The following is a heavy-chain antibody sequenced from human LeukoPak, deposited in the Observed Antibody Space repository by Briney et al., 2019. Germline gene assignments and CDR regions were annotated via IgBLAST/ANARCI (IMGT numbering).Heavy chain of an antibody. J-gene: IGHJ1*01. CDR3: ARVGRTGKFQH. CDR2: INHSGST. Sequence: SETLSLTCIISGGSISSSPYYWGWIRQPPGRGLEWIGEINHSGSTNYNPSLKSRVTISVDTSKNQFSLKLSSVTAADTAVYYCARVGRTGKFQHWGQGTLVTVSS. D-gene: IGHD3/OR15-3a*01. V-gene: IGHV4-39*07. CDR1: GGSISSSPYY.